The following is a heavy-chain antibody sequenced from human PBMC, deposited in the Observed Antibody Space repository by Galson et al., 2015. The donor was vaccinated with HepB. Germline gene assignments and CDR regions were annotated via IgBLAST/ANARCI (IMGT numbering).Heavy chain of an antibody. CDR2: ISYDGSNK. J-gene: IGHJ4*02. V-gene: IGHV3-30*04. Sequence: SLRLSCAASGFTFSSYAMHWVRQAPGKGLEWVAVISYDGSNKYYADSVKGRFTISRDNSKNTLYLQMNSLRAEDTAVYYCARDVPVEMATIGGYWGQGTLVTVSS. D-gene: IGHD5-24*01. CDR1: GFTFSSYA. CDR3: ARDVPVEMATIGGY.